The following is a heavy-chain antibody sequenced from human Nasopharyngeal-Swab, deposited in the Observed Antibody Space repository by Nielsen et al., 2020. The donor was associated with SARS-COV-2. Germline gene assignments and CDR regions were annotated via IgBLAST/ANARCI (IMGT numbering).Heavy chain of an antibody. CDR3: AKGPPNYYDSSGYYLDY. CDR1: GFTVSSNY. J-gene: IGHJ4*02. CDR2: ISSSSSYI. D-gene: IGHD3-22*01. Sequence: GGSLRLSCVASGFTVSSNYMSWVRQAPGKGLEWVSSISSSSSYIYYADSVKGRFTISRDNAKNSLYLQMNSLRAEDTAVYYCAKGPPNYYDSSGYYLDYWGQGTLVTVSS. V-gene: IGHV3-21*01.